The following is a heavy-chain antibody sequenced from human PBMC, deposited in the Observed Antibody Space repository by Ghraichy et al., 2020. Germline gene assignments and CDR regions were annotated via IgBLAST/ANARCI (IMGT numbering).Heavy chain of an antibody. CDR2: ISSSSYI. J-gene: IGHJ4*02. CDR3: ARDPYGDWTFDY. V-gene: IGHV3-21*01. D-gene: IGHD4-17*01. Sequence: GGSLRLSCAASGFTFSSYSMNWVRQAPGKGLEWVSSISSSSYIYYADSVKGRFTISRDNAKNSLYLQMNSLRAEDTAVYYCARDPYGDWTFDYWGQGTLVTVSS. CDR1: GFTFSSYS.